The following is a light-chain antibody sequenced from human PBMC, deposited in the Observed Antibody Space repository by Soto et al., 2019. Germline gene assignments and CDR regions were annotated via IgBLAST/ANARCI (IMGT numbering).Light chain of an antibody. Sequence: QSALTQPASVSGSPGQSITISCTGTTSDFSNYNYVSWYQQLPGKAPKLLIYEVTNRPSGVSNRFSGSKSGNTASLTISVLHSDDEAEYYCSSYTASTTLFVFGTGTKLPVL. CDR2: EVT. J-gene: IGLJ1*01. CDR1: TSDFSNYNY. V-gene: IGLV2-14*01. CDR3: SSYTASTTLFV.